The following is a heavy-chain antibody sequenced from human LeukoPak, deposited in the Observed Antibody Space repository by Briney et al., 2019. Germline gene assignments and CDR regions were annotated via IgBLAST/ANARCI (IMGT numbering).Heavy chain of an antibody. V-gene: IGHV4-59*08. CDR1: GGSISSYY. J-gene: IGHJ4*02. CDR3: ARRGSNSYSYDY. CDR2: IYYSGST. Sequence: LETLCLTRTVSGGSISSYYWSWIRQPPGKGLEWIGYIYYSGSTNYNPSLKSRVTISVDTSKNQFSLKLSSVTAADTAVYYCARRGSNSYSYDYWGQGTLV. D-gene: IGHD5-18*01.